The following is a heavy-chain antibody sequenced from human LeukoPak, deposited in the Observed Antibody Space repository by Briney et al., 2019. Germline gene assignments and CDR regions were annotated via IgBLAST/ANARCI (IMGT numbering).Heavy chain of an antibody. V-gene: IGHV4-34*01. CDR1: GGSFSGYY. CDR3: ARGRYYDYVGGSYRRINLDRRFDY. J-gene: IGHJ4*02. D-gene: IGHD3-16*02. Sequence: KPSETLSLTCAVYGGSFSGYYWSWIRQPPGKGLEWIGEINHSGSTNYNPSLKSRVTISVDTSKNQFSLKLSSVTAADTAVYYCARGRYYDYVGGSYRRINLDRRFDYWGQGTLVTVSS. CDR2: INHSGST.